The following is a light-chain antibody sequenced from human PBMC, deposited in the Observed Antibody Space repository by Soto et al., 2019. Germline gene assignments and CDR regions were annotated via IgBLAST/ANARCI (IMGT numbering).Light chain of an antibody. V-gene: IGKV1-39*01. Sequence: DIQMTQSPSSLSASVGDRVTITCRASQSISSYLNWYQQKPGKAPKLLIYASSSLQSGVPSRFSGSGSGTDFTLTISSLQPEDFATYYCQQSYSFSLTFGGGTKVPIK. CDR2: ASS. J-gene: IGKJ4*01. CDR1: QSISSY. CDR3: QQSYSFSLT.